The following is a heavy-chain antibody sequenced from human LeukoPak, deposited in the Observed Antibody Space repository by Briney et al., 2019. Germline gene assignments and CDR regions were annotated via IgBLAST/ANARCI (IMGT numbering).Heavy chain of an antibody. D-gene: IGHD6-19*01. Sequence: SETLSLTCAASGVPFSNYYWSWVRQSPSQGLEWIGEINHSGYTNYNPSLKSRVTMSIDPSKKQFSLRLTSATAADAGVYYCTRAVAGHPDWGQGTLVTVSS. J-gene: IGHJ4*02. CDR2: INHSGYT. CDR3: TRAVAGHPD. CDR1: GVPFSNYY. V-gene: IGHV4-34*01.